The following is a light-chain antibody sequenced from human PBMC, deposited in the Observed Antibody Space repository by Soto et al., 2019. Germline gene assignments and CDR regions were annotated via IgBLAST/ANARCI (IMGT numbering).Light chain of an antibody. CDR1: QSISTY. CDR2: AAS. CDR3: QQYYSYPLT. V-gene: IGKV1-39*01. J-gene: IGKJ3*01. Sequence: DIQMTQSPSSLSASVGDRVTITCRASQSISTYLNWYQQKAGLAPKLLIYAASSLQSGVPSRFSGSGSGTDFTLTISSLQPEDFATYYCQQYYSYPLTFGPGTKVDIK.